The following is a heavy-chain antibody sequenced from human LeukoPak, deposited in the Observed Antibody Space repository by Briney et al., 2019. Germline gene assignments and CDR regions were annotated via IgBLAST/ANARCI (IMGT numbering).Heavy chain of an antibody. CDR3: AKVGDYSNYYDY. J-gene: IGHJ4*02. D-gene: IGHD4-11*01. V-gene: IGHV3-23*01. Sequence: PGGSPRLSCAASGFTFSGYAMSWVRQAPGKGLEWVSAMSANGDSTYYVDSVRGRFTISRDNSKNTLYLQMNSLRAEDTAVYYCAKVGDYSNYYDYWGQGTLVTVSS. CDR2: MSANGDST. CDR1: GFTFSGYA.